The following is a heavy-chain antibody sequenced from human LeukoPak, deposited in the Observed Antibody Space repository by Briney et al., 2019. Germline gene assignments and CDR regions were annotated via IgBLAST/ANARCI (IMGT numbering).Heavy chain of an antibody. CDR1: GFTVITND. CDR2: LYSDGNT. CDR3: ARGVEPLAANTLAY. V-gene: IGHV3-53*01. J-gene: IGHJ4*02. D-gene: IGHD1-14*01. Sequence: GGSLRLSCAASGFTVITNDMTWVRQAPGKGLEWVSVLYSDGNTKYADSVRGRFTISRDNSKNTLYLEMNSLSPDDTSVYYCARGVEPLAANTLAYWGQGTLVTVSS.